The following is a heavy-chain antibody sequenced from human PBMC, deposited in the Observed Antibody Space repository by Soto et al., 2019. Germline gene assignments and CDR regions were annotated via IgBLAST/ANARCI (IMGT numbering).Heavy chain of an antibody. J-gene: IGHJ3*02. CDR1: GGTFSSYA. CDR3: ATTRPDDAFDI. Sequence: ASVKVSCKASGGTFSSYAISWVRQAPGQGLEWMGGIIPIFGTANYAQKFQGRVTITADASTSTAYMELSSLRSEDTAVYYCATTRPDDAFDIWGQGTMVTVSS. V-gene: IGHV1-69*13. D-gene: IGHD1-1*01. CDR2: IIPIFGTA.